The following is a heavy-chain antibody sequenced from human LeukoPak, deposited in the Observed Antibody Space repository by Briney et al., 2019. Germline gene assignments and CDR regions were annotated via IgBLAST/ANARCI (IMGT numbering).Heavy chain of an antibody. CDR2: IVPMFDTA. Sequence: SVKVSRKASGGTFSTYSISWVRRDPGQGLEWVGGIVPMFDTATYAQNFLGRVTITADESTTTAYLELRSLRFEDTAVYYCATDENRARLFEWSSSYNWFDSWGQGTLVTVSS. V-gene: IGHV1-69*13. CDR1: GGTFSTYS. J-gene: IGHJ5*01. CDR3: ATDENRARLFEWSSSYNWFDS. D-gene: IGHD2-8*01.